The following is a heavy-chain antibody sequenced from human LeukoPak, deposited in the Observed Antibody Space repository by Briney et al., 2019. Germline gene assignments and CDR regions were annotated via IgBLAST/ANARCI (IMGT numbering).Heavy chain of an antibody. CDR3: AKQLLQVPGRSSSDY. V-gene: IGHV3-23*01. CDR1: GFTFSSYA. Sequence: GGSLRLSCAASGFTFSSYAMSWVRQAPGKGLEWVSAISGSGGSTYYADSVKGRFTISRDNSKNTLYLQMNSLRAEDTAVYYCAKQLLQVPGRSSSDYWGQGTLVTVSS. J-gene: IGHJ4*02. CDR2: ISGSGGST. D-gene: IGHD6-6*01.